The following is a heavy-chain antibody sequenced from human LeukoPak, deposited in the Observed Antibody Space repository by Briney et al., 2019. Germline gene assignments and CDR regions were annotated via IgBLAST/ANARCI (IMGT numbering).Heavy chain of an antibody. CDR2: INHSGST. V-gene: IGHV4-34*01. D-gene: IGHD3-3*01. Sequence: SETLSLTCAVYGGPFSGYYWSWIRQPPGKGLEWIGEINHSGSTNYNPSLKSRVTISVDTSKNQFSLKLSSVTAADTAVYYCASASFWSGYSLWGQGTTVTVSS. CDR3: ASASFWSGYSL. CDR1: GGPFSGYY. J-gene: IGHJ6*02.